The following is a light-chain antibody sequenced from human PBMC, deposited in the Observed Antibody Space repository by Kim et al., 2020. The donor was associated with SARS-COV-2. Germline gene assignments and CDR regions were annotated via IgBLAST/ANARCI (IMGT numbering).Light chain of an antibody. Sequence: PASISCKSSQSLMHSDGKTYVYWYLQRPGQSTQLLIYEVSNRFSGVSDRFSGSGSGTDFTLKISRVEAEDAGVYYCMQTIQLPLTFGGGTKVDIK. CDR3: MQTIQLPLT. CDR2: EVS. J-gene: IGKJ4*01. V-gene: IGKV2D-29*02. CDR1: QSLMHSDGKTY.